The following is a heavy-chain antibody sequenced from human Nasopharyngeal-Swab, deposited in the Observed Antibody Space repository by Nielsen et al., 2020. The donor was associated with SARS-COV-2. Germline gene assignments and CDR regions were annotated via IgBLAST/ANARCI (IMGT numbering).Heavy chain of an antibody. D-gene: IGHD3-16*02. V-gene: IGHV3-30*18. Sequence: GGSLRLSCAASGFTFSSYGMPWVRQPPGKGLEWVALISYDGSHKYYADSVKGRFTISRDNSKNTLFLQINSLRAEDTAVYYCAKDGLRGGMITFGEVIEYYLDFWGQGTLVTVSS. CDR1: GFTFSSYG. CDR3: AKDGLRGGMITFGEVIEYYLDF. J-gene: IGHJ4*02. CDR2: ISYDGSHK.